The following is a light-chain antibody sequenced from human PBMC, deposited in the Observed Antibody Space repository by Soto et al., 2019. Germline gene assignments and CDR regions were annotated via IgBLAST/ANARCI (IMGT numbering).Light chain of an antibody. J-gene: IGKJ1*01. CDR2: GAS. CDR1: QRIGSY. CDR3: QQYNEWPLWT. Sequence: EIVLTQSPGTVSLSPGERATLSCRASQRIGSYLVWYQQKPGQAPRLVIYGASSRATGIPDRFSGSGSGTEFTLTISSLQSEDFAVYYCQQYNEWPLWTFGQGTKVDIK. V-gene: IGKV3D-15*01.